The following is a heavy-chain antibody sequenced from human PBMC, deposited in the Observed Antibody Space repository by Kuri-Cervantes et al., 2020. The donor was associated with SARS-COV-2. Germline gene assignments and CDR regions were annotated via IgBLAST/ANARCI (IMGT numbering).Heavy chain of an antibody. CDR2: INHSGST. D-gene: IGHD2-21*01. CDR1: GASFSGYY. V-gene: IGHV4-34*01. Sequence: SEPLSLTCALYGASFSGYYWSWIRQPPGKGLEWIGEINHSGSTKYNPSLKSRVTISVDTSKKQFSLKLSSVTAADTAVYYCASQDPPIVVVVRGWFDLWSQGTLVTVSS. CDR3: ASQDPPIVVVVRGWFDL. J-gene: IGHJ5*02.